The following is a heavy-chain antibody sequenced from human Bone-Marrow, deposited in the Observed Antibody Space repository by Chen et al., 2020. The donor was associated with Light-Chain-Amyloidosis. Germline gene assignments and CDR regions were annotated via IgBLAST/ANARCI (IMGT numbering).Heavy chain of an antibody. J-gene: IGHJ6*02. CDR3: ARDLTTVTV. V-gene: IGHV3-74*01. CDR2: IIGDGSSR. D-gene: IGHD4-17*01. CDR1: GFSIDTYW. Sequence: EVQLVESGGGLVQPGGSLRLSCAASGFSIDTYWLHWVRQAPGKGLGWVSRIIGDGSSRSYADSVKGRFTISRDNVNNILYLEMNSLRVEDTATYYCARDLTTVTVWGQGTTVTVSS.